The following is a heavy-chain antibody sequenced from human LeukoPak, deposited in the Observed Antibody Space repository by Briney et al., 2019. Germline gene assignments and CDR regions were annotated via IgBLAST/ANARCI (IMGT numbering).Heavy chain of an antibody. CDR2: IYSGGST. D-gene: IGHD3-3*01. CDR3: ARALYDFWSGYTLDY. J-gene: IGHJ4*02. V-gene: IGHV3-66*02. CDR1: GFTVSSNY. Sequence: GGSLRLSCAASGFTVSSNYMSWVRQAPGKELEWVSVIYSGGSTYYADSVKGRFTISRDNSKNTLYLQMNSLRAEDTAVYYCARALYDFWSGYTLDYWGQGTLVTVSS.